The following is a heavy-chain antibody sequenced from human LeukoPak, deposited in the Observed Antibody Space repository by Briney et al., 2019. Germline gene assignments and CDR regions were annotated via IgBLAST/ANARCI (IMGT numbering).Heavy chain of an antibody. D-gene: IGHD2-2*01. V-gene: IGHV1-69*01. Sequence: ASVKVSCKASGGTFSNNAINWVRQAPGHGLEWMGGIIPISGKTNYAQKFQGRVSITADESTSTVYMELSSLKSEDTAVYYCARVYQPQYYSYYMDVWGKGTTVTVSS. J-gene: IGHJ6*03. CDR3: ARVYQPQYYSYYMDV. CDR2: IIPISGKT. CDR1: GGTFSNNA.